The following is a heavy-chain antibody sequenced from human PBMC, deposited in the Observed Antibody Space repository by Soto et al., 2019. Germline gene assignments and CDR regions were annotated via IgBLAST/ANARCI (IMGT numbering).Heavy chain of an antibody. D-gene: IGHD2-21*02. CDR3: AKDILEVTPGMYV. CDR1: GFTFSNYA. CDR2: IRGSATTT. J-gene: IGHJ6*02. V-gene: IGHV3-23*01. Sequence: EVQLLESGGGLVQPGGSLRLSCVASGFTFSNYARSWVRQATGKGLEWVSAIRGSATTTYYADSVKGRFTISRDNSKNTLYLQMNSLRVEDTAIYYCAKDILEVTPGMYVLGQGTTVTVSS.